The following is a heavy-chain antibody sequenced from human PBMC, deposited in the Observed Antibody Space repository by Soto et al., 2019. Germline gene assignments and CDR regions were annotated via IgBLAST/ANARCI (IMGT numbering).Heavy chain of an antibody. Sequence: GGSLRLSCAASGFTFSSYSMNWVRQAPGEGLEWVSSISSSSSYIYYADSVKGRFTISRDNAKNSLYLQMNSLRAEDTAVYYCARDDYGDYSEYFQHWGQGTLVTVSS. J-gene: IGHJ1*01. CDR1: GFTFSSYS. CDR3: ARDDYGDYSEYFQH. D-gene: IGHD4-17*01. V-gene: IGHV3-21*01. CDR2: ISSSSSYI.